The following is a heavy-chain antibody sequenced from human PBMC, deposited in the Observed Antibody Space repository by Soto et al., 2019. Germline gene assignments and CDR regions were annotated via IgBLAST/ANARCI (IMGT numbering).Heavy chain of an antibody. Sequence: GASVKVSCKASGGTFSNHSISWVRQAPGQGLEWMGRIIPLFGITNYAQKFQGRVTITADKSTTTAYMELSSLRSEDTAVYFCGKTYCGGDCYSLNWGQGTQVTVSS. V-gene: IGHV1-69*02. D-gene: IGHD2-21*02. CDR1: GGTFSNHS. J-gene: IGHJ4*02. CDR3: GKTYCGGDCYSLN. CDR2: IIPLFGIT.